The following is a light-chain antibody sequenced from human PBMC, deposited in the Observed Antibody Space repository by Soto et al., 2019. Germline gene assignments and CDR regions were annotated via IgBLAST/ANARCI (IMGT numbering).Light chain of an antibody. CDR2: GAL. CDR3: QQYATSPLT. Sequence: EIGLTQSPCTLSLSAGERATLSWRASQTVSSRFLAWYQQKTGQAPRLLIYGALSRATGIPDRFSGRGSGTDFTLTISRLEPEDFALYYCQQYATSPLTFGGGTRWIS. J-gene: IGKJ4*01. CDR1: QTVSSRF. V-gene: IGKV3-20*01.